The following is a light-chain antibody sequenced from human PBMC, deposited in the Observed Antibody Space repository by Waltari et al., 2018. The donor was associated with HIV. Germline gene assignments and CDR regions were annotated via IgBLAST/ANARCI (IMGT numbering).Light chain of an antibody. CDR2: AAS. Sequence: DIQMTQSPSSLSASVGDGVTITCRASQSIRNYLNWYQQKSGKAPKLLIYAASSLHSGVPLRFSGNGSGADFTLTISSLQPEDSATYFCQQSYTTLTWTFGQGTK. V-gene: IGKV1-39*01. CDR1: QSIRNY. CDR3: QQSYTTLTWT. J-gene: IGKJ1*01.